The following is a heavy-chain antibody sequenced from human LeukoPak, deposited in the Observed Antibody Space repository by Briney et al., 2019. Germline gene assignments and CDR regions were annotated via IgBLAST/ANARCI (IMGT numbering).Heavy chain of an antibody. CDR1: GFTFSTYA. D-gene: IGHD3-10*01. CDR2: ISIDGSNK. CDR3: ATASSSLPRFFDS. Sequence: GGSLRLSCAASGFTFSTYAMHWVRQAPAKGLERVTFISIDGSNKYYADSVKDRFTISRDNSENTLYLRMNSLRVDDTTVYYCATASSSLPRFFDSWGQGALVTVSS. J-gene: IGHJ4*02. V-gene: IGHV3-30-3*01.